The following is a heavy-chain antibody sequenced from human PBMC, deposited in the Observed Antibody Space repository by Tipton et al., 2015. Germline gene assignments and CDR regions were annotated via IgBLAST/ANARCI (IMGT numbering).Heavy chain of an antibody. CDR1: GYNFTSFD. CDR3: VRSPREEGFDY. V-gene: IGHV1-8*01. CDR2: MNPKSGNK. J-gene: IGHJ4*02. Sequence: QVQLVQSGVEVKKPGASVKISCEASGYNFTSFDIHWVRQATGQGLEWLGWMNPKSGNKVYAQTLQGRVTMTRDTSINTAYMELSSLTAEDTAVYYCVRSPREEGFDYWGPGALVTVSS.